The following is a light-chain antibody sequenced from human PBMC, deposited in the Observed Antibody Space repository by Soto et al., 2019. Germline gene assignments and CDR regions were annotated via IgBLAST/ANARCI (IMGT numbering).Light chain of an antibody. Sequence: EIVMTQSPATLSVSPGERATLSCRASQSVSSNLAWYQQKPGQAPRLLIYTASTRATDIPDRFSGSGSGTDFTLTISRLEPEDVAVYYCQQYGSSPWAFGQGTKVDIK. J-gene: IGKJ1*01. CDR1: QSVSSN. CDR3: QQYGSSPWA. V-gene: IGKV3-20*01. CDR2: TAS.